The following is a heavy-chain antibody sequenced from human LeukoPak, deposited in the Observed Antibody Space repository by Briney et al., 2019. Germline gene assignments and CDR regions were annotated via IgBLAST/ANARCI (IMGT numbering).Heavy chain of an antibody. Sequence: PGGSLRVSCVASGFTFSSYWMNWVRQAPGKGLVWVSRINSDGSSTSYADFVKGRFAISSDNAKNTLYLQMNSLKAEDTAVYYCARGGSSGWNDNWGQGTLVTVSS. CDR1: GFTFSSYW. D-gene: IGHD6-19*01. CDR3: ARGGSSGWNDN. CDR2: INSDGSST. V-gene: IGHV3-74*01. J-gene: IGHJ4*02.